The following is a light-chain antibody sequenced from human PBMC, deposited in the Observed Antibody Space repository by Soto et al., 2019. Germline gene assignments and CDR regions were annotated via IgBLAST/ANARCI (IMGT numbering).Light chain of an antibody. CDR2: AAS. J-gene: IGKJ1*01. CDR1: QNIGTY. Sequence: EIVLTQSPATLSLSPGDRATLSCRASQNIGTYLHWFQQKPGQPPRLLIYAASTRVTGIPDRISGSGSGTDFSLTISSLEPEDSAVYYCQQNGNLQATFGQGTKVDI. V-gene: IGKV3-11*01. CDR3: QQNGNLQAT.